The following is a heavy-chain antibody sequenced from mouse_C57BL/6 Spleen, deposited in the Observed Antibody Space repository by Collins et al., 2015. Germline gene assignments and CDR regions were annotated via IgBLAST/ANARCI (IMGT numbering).Heavy chain of an antibody. D-gene: IGHD2-12*01. V-gene: IGHV8-12*01. CDR3: ARRDYSGWYFDV. CDR1: GFSLSTSGMG. CDR2: IYWDDDK. Sequence: QVTLKESGPGILQSSQTLSLTCSFSGFSLSTSGMGVSWIRQPSGKGLEWLAHIYWDDDKRYNPSLKSRLTISKDTSRNQVFLKITSVDTADTATYYCARRDYSGWYFDVWGTGTTVTVSS. J-gene: IGHJ1*03.